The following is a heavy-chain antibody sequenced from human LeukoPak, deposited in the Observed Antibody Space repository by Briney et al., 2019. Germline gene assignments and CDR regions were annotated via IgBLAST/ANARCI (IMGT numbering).Heavy chain of an antibody. Sequence: ASVKVSCKASGYTFTSYAISWVRQAPGQGLEWMGGIIPIFGTANYAQKLQGRVTMTTDTSTSTAYMELRSLRSDDTAVYYCARVRIAVAGKPDYWGQGTLVTVSS. CDR3: ARVRIAVAGKPDY. D-gene: IGHD6-19*01. CDR1: GYTFTSYA. V-gene: IGHV1-18*01. J-gene: IGHJ4*02. CDR2: IIPIFGTA.